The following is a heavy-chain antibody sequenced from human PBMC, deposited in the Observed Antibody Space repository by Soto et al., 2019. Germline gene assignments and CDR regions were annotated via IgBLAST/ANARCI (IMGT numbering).Heavy chain of an antibody. CDR1: GGSFSGYY. J-gene: IGHJ4*02. Sequence: SETLSLTCAVYGGSFSGYYWSWIRQPPGKGLEWIGEINHSGSTNYNPSLKSRVTISVDTSKNQFSLKLSSVTAADTAVYYCARGTSGYYDSSGYYSPYYFDYWGQGTLVTVSS. D-gene: IGHD3-22*01. CDR3: ARGTSGYYDSSGYYSPYYFDY. V-gene: IGHV4-34*01. CDR2: INHSGST.